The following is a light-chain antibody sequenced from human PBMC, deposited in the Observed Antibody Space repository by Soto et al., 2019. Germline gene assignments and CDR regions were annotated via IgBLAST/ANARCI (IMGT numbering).Light chain of an antibody. CDR3: QQHGSSPLT. CDR1: QSVSSNY. V-gene: IGKV3-20*01. Sequence: EIVLTQSPGTLSLSPGERATLSCRASQSVSSNYLAWYQQKPGQAPRLLIYGASSRAAGIPDRFSGSGSGTVFTLTISRLEPEDFAVYYCQQHGSSPLTFGGGTKV. J-gene: IGKJ4*01. CDR2: GAS.